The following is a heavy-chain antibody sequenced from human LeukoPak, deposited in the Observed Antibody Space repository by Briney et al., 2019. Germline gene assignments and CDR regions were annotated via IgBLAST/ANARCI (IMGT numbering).Heavy chain of an antibody. CDR2: IYYSGST. V-gene: IGHV4-39*07. CDR3: ARSITVVTPTNWFDP. J-gene: IGHJ5*02. D-gene: IGHD4-23*01. CDR1: GGSISSSSYY. Sequence: PSETLSLTCTVSGGSISSSSYYWGWIRQPPGKGLEWIGSIYYSGSTYYNPSLKSRVTISVDTSKNQFSLKLSSVTAADTAVYYCARSITVVTPTNWFDPWGQGTLLTVSS.